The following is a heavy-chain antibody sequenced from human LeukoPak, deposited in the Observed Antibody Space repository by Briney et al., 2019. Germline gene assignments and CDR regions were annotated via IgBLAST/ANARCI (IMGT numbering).Heavy chain of an antibody. CDR1: GGTFSSYA. CDR3: ARDPPRRDGYNREGDY. V-gene: IGHV1-69*05. J-gene: IGHJ4*02. Sequence: SETVSFKSSGGTFSSYAFSRGRQPPGPGQEWMGRIITIFGTANYAQTFQGRVTITTDESTSTAYMELSSLRSEDTAVYYCARDPPRRDGYNREGDYWGQGTLVTVSS. D-gene: IGHD5-24*01. CDR2: IITIFGTA.